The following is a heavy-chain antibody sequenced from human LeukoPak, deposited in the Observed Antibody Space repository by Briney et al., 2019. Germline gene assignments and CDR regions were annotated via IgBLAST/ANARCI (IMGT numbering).Heavy chain of an antibody. J-gene: IGHJ4*02. V-gene: IGHV3-7*01. CDR3: ARGRYLDWLPYYFDY. D-gene: IGHD3-9*01. CDR2: IKQDGSEK. CDR1: GFTFSSYW. Sequence: PGGSLRLSCAASGFTFSSYWMSWVRQAPGKGLEWVANIKQDGSEKQYVDSLKGRVTISRDNAKNSLYLEMNSLRAEDTAVYFCARGRYLDWLPYYFDYWGQGTLVTVSS.